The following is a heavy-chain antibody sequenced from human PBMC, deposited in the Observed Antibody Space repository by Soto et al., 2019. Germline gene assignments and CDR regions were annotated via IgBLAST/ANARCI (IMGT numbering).Heavy chain of an antibody. CDR3: ARIWGALAKTAGWFGP. V-gene: IGHV4-4*02. CDR1: NGSITNDNW. J-gene: IGHJ5*02. CDR2: IYHTGST. Sequence: QVQLQESGPGLVKPSGTLSLTCAVSNGSITNDNWWSWVRQSPGKGLEWIGDIYHTGSTNYNPSLKSRVIISIDKAKNNFSLRLSSVTAADTAVHYCARIWGALAKTAGWFGPWGQGTLVTVSS. D-gene: IGHD3-16*01.